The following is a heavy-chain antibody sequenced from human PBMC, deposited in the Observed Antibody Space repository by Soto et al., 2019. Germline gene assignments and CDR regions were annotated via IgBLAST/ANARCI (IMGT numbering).Heavy chain of an antibody. V-gene: IGHV3-30*18. CDR2: IAYDGNEK. CDR1: GFTFKTHA. CDR3: GKDVGDYVPYYYGVDV. Sequence: QVQLVESGGGVVQPGTSLRLSCAASGFTFKTHAMHWVRQAPGKGLEWMAVIAYDGNEKFYADSVKGRFTISRDNSKNALYWQINTLRNEDTAVYYCGKDVGDYVPYYYGVDVWGQGTQSPSP. J-gene: IGHJ6*02. D-gene: IGHD1-26*01.